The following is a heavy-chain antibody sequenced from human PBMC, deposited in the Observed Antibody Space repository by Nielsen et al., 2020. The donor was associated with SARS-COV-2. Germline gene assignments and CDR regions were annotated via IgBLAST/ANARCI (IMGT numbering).Heavy chain of an antibody. J-gene: IGHJ6*02. CDR1: GGSISSGGYY. CDR2: IYFSGRT. V-gene: IGHV4-31*03. Sequence: SETLSLTCTVSGGSISSGGYYWSWIRHHLGKGLEWIGYIYFSGRTCYNPSLKSRVTISVDTSKNQFSLSLRSVTAADTAVYYCARESSGYDHYNYGMDVWGQGTTATVSS. D-gene: IGHD5-12*01. CDR3: ARESSGYDHYNYGMDV.